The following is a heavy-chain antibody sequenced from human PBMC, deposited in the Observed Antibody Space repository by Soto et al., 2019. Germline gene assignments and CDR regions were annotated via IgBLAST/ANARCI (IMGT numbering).Heavy chain of an antibody. Sequence: SETLSLTCTVSGGSISNYYWNWFRQPPGEGLEWIGYIYFSGFTNYNPSLKSRVAISLDMSRFQFSLKLASVTAADTAVYYCASAPIGTDGAFYDYWGRGTLVTVSS. J-gene: IGHJ4*02. CDR3: ASAPIGTDGAFYDY. CDR1: GGSISNYY. CDR2: IYFSGFT. V-gene: IGHV4-59*01. D-gene: IGHD3-10*01.